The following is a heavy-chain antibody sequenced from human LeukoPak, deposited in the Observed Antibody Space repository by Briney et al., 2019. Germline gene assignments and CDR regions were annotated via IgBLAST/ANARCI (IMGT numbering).Heavy chain of an antibody. CDR2: INPNSGGT. CDR3: ARAKRITMVRGVMSWFDP. CDR1: GYTFTGYY. J-gene: IGHJ5*02. V-gene: IGHV1-2*02. Sequence: ASVKVSCKASGYTFTGYYMQWVRQAPGQGLEWMGWINPNSGGTNYAQKFQGRVTMTRDTSISTAYMELSRLRSDDTAVYYCARAKRITMVRGVMSWFDPWGQGTLVTVSS. D-gene: IGHD3-10*01.